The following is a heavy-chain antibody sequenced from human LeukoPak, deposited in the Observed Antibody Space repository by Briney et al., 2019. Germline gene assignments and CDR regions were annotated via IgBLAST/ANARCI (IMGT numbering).Heavy chain of an antibody. CDR3: VRSGVVLQTGFDF. CDR1: GGSFSGYY. CDR2: IFYDGTT. J-gene: IGHJ4*02. D-gene: IGHD3-16*01. V-gene: IGHV4-34*12. Sequence: SETLSLTCAVYGGSFSGYYWGWIRQPPGKGLEWLGSIFYDGTTYYSPSLKSRVSVSADTSRNQFSLRLTSASAADTAVYYCVRSGVVLQTGFDFWGQGALVTVSS.